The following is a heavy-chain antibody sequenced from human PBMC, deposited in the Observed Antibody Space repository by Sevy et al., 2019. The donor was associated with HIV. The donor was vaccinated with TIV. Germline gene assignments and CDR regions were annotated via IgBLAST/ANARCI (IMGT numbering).Heavy chain of an antibody. CDR1: GYTFTSYD. V-gene: IGHV1-8*01. J-gene: IGHJ4*02. D-gene: IGHD1-26*01. CDR3: ARGLLFTGATDY. CDR2: MNPNSGNT. Sequence: ASVKVSCKASGYTFTSYDINWVRQATGQGLEWMGWMNPNSGNTGYAQKFQGTVTMTRNTSISTAYMELSSLRSEDTAVYYCARGLLFTGATDYWGQGTLVTVSS.